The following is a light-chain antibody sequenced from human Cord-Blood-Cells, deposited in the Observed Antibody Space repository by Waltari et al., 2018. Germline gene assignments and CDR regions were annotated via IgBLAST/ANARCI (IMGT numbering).Light chain of an antibody. J-gene: IGKJ4*01. V-gene: IGKV1-9*01. CDR1: QGISSY. CDR3: QQLNSYPLT. CDR2: AAS. Sequence: SQLTQSPSSLSASVGDRVTITCRASQGISSYLACYQQKPGKAPKLLIYAASTLQSGVPSRFSGSGSGTDFTLTISSLQPEDFATYYCQQLNSYPLTFGGGTKVEIK.